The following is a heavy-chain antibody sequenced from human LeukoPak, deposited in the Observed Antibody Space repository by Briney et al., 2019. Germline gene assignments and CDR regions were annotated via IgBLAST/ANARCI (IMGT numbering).Heavy chain of an antibody. CDR2: INQDGSEK. CDR3: AKDNRRHYTSGPNPDSLH. V-gene: IGHV3-7*03. J-gene: IGHJ4*02. D-gene: IGHD6-19*01. CDR1: GFTFSSNW. Sequence: PGGSLRLSCAASGFTFSSNWMSWVRQAPGKGLEWVANINQDGSEKNYVDSVKGRFTISRDNAKNSLYLQMDSLRVEDTAFYYCAKDNRRHYTSGPNPDSLHWGQGALVTVSS.